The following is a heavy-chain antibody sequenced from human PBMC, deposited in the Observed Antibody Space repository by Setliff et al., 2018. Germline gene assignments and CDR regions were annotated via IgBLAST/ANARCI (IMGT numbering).Heavy chain of an antibody. CDR2: ISSSSAYI. CDR3: ASANTTGYYYFDN. J-gene: IGHJ4*02. V-gene: IGHV3-21*01. Sequence: GGSLRLSCAASGLIFTSYSMNWVRQAPGKGLEWVSSISSSSAYIYYADSVKGRFTISRDNAKNSVYLQMNSLRAEDTAVYYCASANTTGYYYFDNWGQGTLVTVSS. D-gene: IGHD5-12*01. CDR1: GLIFTSYS.